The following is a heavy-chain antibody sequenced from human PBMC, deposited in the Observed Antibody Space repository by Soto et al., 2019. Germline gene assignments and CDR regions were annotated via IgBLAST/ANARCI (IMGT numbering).Heavy chain of an antibody. D-gene: IGHD2-8*01. CDR2: MNPNSGKT. J-gene: IGHJ3*02. Sequence: ASVTVSCKGSGYAFTSFEINWLRLATGQGRGWMGWMNPNSGKTGYAQKCQGRVTMTRNTSLITAYLDLIILRSEDTAESYRERTIVPRSRAALHISGQGTMVTDSS. CDR1: GYAFTSFE. CDR3: ERTIVPRSRAALHI. V-gene: IGHV1-8*01.